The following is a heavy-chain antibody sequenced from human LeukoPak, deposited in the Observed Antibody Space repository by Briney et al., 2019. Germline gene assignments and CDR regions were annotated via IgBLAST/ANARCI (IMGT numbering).Heavy chain of an antibody. V-gene: IGHV1-2*02. CDR1: GYTFTGYY. CDR2: INPNSGGT. J-gene: IGHJ6*03. Sequence: ASVKVSCKASGYTFTGYYMHWVRQAPGQGLEWMGWINPNSGGTNYAQKFQGRVTMTRDTSISTAYMELSRLRSDDTAVYYCARVDTAMVHGYYYYYMDVWGKGTTVTISS. D-gene: IGHD5-18*01. CDR3: ARVDTAMVHGYYYYYMDV.